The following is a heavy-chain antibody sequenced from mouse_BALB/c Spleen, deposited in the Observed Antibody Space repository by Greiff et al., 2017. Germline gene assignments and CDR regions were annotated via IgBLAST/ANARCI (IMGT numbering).Heavy chain of an antibody. CDR3: ARRTTAKDYAMDY. CDR1: GFNIKDTY. V-gene: IGHV14-3*02. D-gene: IGHD1-2*01. J-gene: IGHJ4*01. Sequence: QQSGAELVKPGASVKLSCTASGFNIKDTYMHWVKQRPEQGLEWIGRIDPANGNTKYDPKFQGKATITADTSSNTAYLQLSSLTSEDTAVYYCARRTTAKDYAMDYWGQGTSVTVSS. CDR2: IDPANGNT.